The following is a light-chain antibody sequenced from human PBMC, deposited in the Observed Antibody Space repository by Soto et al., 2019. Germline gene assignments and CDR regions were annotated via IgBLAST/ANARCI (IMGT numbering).Light chain of an antibody. V-gene: IGLV2-11*01. CDR2: DVN. CDR3: CSYAGIHFHLV. CDR1: SSDIGGFNY. Sequence: QSALTQPRSVSGSPGQSVTLSCTGTSSDIGGFNYVSWYQHYPGKAPQLIIYDVNKRPSGVPDRFSGSKSGNTASLTISGLQSEDEADYFCCSYAGIHFHLVFGGGTKLTVL. J-gene: IGLJ3*02.